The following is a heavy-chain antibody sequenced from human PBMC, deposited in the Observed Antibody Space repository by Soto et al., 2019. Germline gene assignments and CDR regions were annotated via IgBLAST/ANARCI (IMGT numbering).Heavy chain of an antibody. CDR3: VSDGGYGHASVPYS. CDR1: GFTFTSYG. J-gene: IGHJ4*02. Sequence: QAHLVESGGGVVQPGRSLRLSCAASGFTFTSYGMHWVRQAPGTRLEWVAGISYDGGLQHYSDSVKGRFTISRDNSKNMVLRQMNSLRAEDTAVYYWVSDGGYGHASVPYSWGQGTLVSVSS. V-gene: IGHV3-30*03. D-gene: IGHD5-18*01. CDR2: ISYDGGLQ.